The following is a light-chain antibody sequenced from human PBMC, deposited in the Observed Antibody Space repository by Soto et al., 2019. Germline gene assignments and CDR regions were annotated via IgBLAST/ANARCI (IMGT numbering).Light chain of an antibody. CDR1: QSVSSSY. V-gene: IGKV3-20*01. J-gene: IGKJ3*01. CDR3: QQYGSSPQFT. CDR2: AAS. Sequence: DIVLTQSPGTLSLSPGERATLSCRASQSVSSSYLALYQPKPRHAPWLFLYAASSRSTGIPARVSSSGSAIDLTLTISRLEPEDFAVYCCQQYGSSPQFTFGYGANLDSK.